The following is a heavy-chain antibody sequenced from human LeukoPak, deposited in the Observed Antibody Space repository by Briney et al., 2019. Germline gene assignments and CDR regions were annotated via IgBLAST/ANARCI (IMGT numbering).Heavy chain of an antibody. D-gene: IGHD3-3*01. V-gene: IGHV3-23*01. J-gene: IGHJ4*02. CDR1: GFTFSTYA. CDR3: ARDGDTYYDFRGAPSDFDY. Sequence: GGSLRLSCAASGFTFSTYAMNWVRQAPGKGLEWVSIISGSGGNTFYADAVKGRFTISRDNSKNTLYLQMNNLRAEDTAVYYCARDGDTYYDFRGAPSDFDYWGQGTLVTVSS. CDR2: ISGSGGNT.